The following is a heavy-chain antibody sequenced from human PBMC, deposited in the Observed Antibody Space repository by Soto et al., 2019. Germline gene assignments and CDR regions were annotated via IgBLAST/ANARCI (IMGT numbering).Heavy chain of an antibody. D-gene: IGHD3-3*01. CDR1: GYTFSNYG. J-gene: IGHJ4*02. V-gene: IGHV1-18*01. CDR2: ISGYNVNT. CDR3: ARDRQYEPLPY. Sequence: QVQLVQSGAEVKRLGASVKVSCKGYGYTFSNYGITWVRQAPGQGLEWMGWISGYNVNTNYAQRFEGRVIMTVDTSTRTAYMELRSLRSDDTAIYYCARDRQYEPLPYWGQGTLVTVSS.